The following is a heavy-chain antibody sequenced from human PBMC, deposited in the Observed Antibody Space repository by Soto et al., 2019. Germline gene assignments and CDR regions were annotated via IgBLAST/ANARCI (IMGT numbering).Heavy chain of an antibody. CDR2: ISSSSTI. CDR1: GFTFSSYS. J-gene: IGHJ4*02. CDR3: ARDPEAPYRSSFYDD. Sequence: GGSLRLSCAASGFTFSSYSMNWVRQAPGKGLEWVSYISSSSTIYYAGPVKGRFTISRDNAKNSLYLQMNSLRAEDTAVYYCARDPEAPYRSSFYDDWGQGTLVTVSS. D-gene: IGHD6-6*01. V-gene: IGHV3-48*01.